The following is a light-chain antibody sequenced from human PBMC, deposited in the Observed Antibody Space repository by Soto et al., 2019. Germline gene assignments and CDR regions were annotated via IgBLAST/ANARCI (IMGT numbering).Light chain of an antibody. CDR1: QSVSIH. CDR3: QQYSNWPPIT. J-gene: IGKJ5*01. V-gene: IGKV3-15*01. Sequence: IVLTQSPGTLSLSPGERATLSCRASQSVSIHLAWYQQKPGQAPRLLIYDTSTRATGIPARFSGSGSGTEFTLTISSLQSEDFAVYYCQQYSNWPPITFGQGTRLENK. CDR2: DTS.